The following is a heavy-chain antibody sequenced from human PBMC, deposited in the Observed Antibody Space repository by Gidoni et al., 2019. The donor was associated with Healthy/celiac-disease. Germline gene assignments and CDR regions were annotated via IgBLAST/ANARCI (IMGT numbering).Heavy chain of an antibody. CDR2: INHSGST. CDR3: ARGYSSGWYGGN. CDR1: GGSFSGYY. V-gene: IGHV4-34*01. J-gene: IGHJ4*02. Sequence: QVQLQPWGAGLLKPSETLSPTCAVYGGSFSGYYWSWIRQPPGKGLEWIGEINHSGSTNYNPSLKSRVTISVDTSKNQFSLKLSSVTAADTAVYYCARGYSSGWYGGNWGQGTLVTVSS. D-gene: IGHD6-19*01.